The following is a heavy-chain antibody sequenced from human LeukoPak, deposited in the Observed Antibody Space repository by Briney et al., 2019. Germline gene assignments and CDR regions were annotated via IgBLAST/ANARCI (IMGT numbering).Heavy chain of an antibody. CDR2: IIPIFGTA. CDR3: ARGAAGYSSGWYGGAFDY. J-gene: IGHJ4*02. D-gene: IGHD6-19*01. CDR1: GGTFSSYA. V-gene: IGHV1-69*13. Sequence: VASVKVSCKASGGTFSSYAISWVRQAPGQGLEWMGGIIPIFGTANYAQKFQGRVTITADESTSTAYMELSSLRSEDTAVYYCARGAAGYSSGWYGGAFDYWGQGTLVTVSS.